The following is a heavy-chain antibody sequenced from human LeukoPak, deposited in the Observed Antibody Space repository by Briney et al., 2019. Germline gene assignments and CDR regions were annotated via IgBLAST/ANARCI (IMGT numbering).Heavy chain of an antibody. CDR3: ARDPRWLTPDCTSISCYENYFDP. D-gene: IGHD2-2*01. Sequence: SQTLSLTCTVSGGSISSGDYYWSWIRQPPGKGLEWIGYIYYSGSTYYNPSLKSRVTISVDTSKNQFSLKLSSVTAADTAVYYCARDPRWLTPDCTSISCYENYFDPWGQGILVTVSS. V-gene: IGHV4-30-4*01. CDR2: IYYSGST. CDR1: GGSISSGDYY. J-gene: IGHJ5*02.